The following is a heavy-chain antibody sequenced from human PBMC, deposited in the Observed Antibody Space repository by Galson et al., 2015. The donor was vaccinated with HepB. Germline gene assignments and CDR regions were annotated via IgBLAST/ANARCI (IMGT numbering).Heavy chain of an antibody. CDR2: INAGNGNT. J-gene: IGHJ6*02. V-gene: IGHV1-3*01. CDR1: GYTFTSYA. D-gene: IGHD2-2*01. Sequence: SVKVSCKASGYTFTSYAMHWVRQAPGQRLEWMGWINAGNGNTKYSQKFQGRVTITRDTSASTAYMELSRLRSEDTAVYYCASSDIVVVPAATPYYYYGMDVWGQGTTVTVSS. CDR3: ASSDIVVVPAATPYYYYGMDV.